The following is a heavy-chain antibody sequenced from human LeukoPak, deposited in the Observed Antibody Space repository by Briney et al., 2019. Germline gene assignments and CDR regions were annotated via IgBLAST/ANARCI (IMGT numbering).Heavy chain of an antibody. CDR3: STVGDYIEEASFDY. D-gene: IGHD4-17*01. V-gene: IGHV3-15*01. Sequence: GESLRLSCAASGLTFSDAWMSWVRQAPGNGLEWVGRLKRKIDGGTAEYAAPVKDRFTISIDDAKNTLYLQMNSLRTEDTAVYYCSTVGDYIEEASFDYWGQGTLVTVSS. CDR1: GLTFSDAW. CDR2: LKRKIDGGTA. J-gene: IGHJ4*02.